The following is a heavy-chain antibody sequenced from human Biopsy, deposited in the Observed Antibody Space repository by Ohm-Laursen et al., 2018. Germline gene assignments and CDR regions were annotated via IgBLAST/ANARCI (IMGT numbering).Heavy chain of an antibody. CDR3: GDEVHGRDY. CDR2: INQAGTT. CDR1: GKTFSDYQ. V-gene: IGHV4-34*08. Sequence: SETLSLTCAVFGKTFSDYQWSWIRQPPGKGLEWIGQINQAGTTNYNPSPKSRVSISADASKYEFSLRLTSVTAADTAVYLCGDEVHGRDYWGLGAQVTVSS. J-gene: IGHJ4*02. D-gene: IGHD2-15*01.